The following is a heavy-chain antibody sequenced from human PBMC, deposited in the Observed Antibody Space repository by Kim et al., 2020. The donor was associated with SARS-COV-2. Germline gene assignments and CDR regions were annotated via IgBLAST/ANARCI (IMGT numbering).Heavy chain of an antibody. V-gene: IGHV1-46*01. CDR2: INPSGGST. J-gene: IGHJ4*02. D-gene: IGHD2-2*01. Sequence: ASVKVSCKASGYTFTSYYMYWVRQAPGQGLEWMGIINPSGGSTSYAQKFQGRVTMTRDTPTSTVYMELSSLRSEDTAVYYCARDRARYCSSTSCYAPVGDWGQGTLGTVSS. CDR3: ARDRARYCSSTSCYAPVGD. CDR1: GYTFTSYY.